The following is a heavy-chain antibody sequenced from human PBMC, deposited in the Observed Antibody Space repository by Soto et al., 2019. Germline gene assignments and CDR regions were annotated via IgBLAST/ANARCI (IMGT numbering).Heavy chain of an antibody. J-gene: IGHJ4*02. CDR1: GFTFGDSY. CDR3: ARDKAPLRFLEWLPDY. V-gene: IGHV3-11*06. Sequence: PGGSLRLSCAGSGFTFGDSYMSWIRQAPGKGLEWLSYISPGSRYPAYADSVKGRFTISRDNAKRSLYLQMNSLRAEDTAVYYCARDKAPLRFLEWLPDYWGQGTLVTVSS. CDR2: ISPGSRYP. D-gene: IGHD3-3*01.